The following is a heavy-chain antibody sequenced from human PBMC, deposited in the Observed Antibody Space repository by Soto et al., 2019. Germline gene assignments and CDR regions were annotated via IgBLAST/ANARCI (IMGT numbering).Heavy chain of an antibody. D-gene: IGHD1-26*01. CDR1: GFSISNYG. J-gene: IGHJ4*02. Sequence: SDTLSLSCTFSGFSISNYGWSWIRQTPGKGLESMGYISYSGSTNYNPSLKSRVTISVDMSKNQFSLKLRSVTAADTAVYYCARRAGSYNEAYYFDSWGQGTLVTVSS. V-gene: IGHV4-59*01. CDR2: ISYSGST. CDR3: ARRAGSYNEAYYFDS.